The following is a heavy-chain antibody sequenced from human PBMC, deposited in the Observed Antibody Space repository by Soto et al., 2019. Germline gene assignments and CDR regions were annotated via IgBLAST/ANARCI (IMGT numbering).Heavy chain of an antibody. J-gene: IGHJ4*02. D-gene: IGHD4-17*01. CDR2: IFYTGSK. CDR3: ARLDYGVSAFDL. Sequence: SETLSLTCTVSGGSINDGSYHWSWLRQHPGKGLEFIGYIFYTGSKYHNPSLETRVTMSADTSNNEVSLRLHSLTAADTTVYYCARLDYGVSAFDLWGRGTLVTVSS. V-gene: IGHV4-31*03. CDR1: GGSINDGSYH.